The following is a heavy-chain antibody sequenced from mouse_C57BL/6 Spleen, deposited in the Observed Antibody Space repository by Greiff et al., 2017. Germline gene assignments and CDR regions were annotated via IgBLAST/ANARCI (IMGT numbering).Heavy chain of an antibody. CDR2: INPNYGTT. V-gene: IGHV1-39*01. CDR3: ARYYGSSYYAMDY. Sequence: EVQGVESGPELVKPGASVKISCKASGYSFTDYNMNWVKQSTGQSLEWIGVINPNYGTTSYNQKFKGKATLTVDQSSSTAYMQLNSLTSEDSAVYYCARYYGSSYYAMDYWGQGTSVTVSS. D-gene: IGHD1-1*01. CDR1: GYSFTDYN. J-gene: IGHJ4*01.